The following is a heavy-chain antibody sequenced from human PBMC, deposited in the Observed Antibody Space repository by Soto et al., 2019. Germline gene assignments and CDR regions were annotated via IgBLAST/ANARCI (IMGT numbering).Heavy chain of an antibody. D-gene: IGHD3-22*01. V-gene: IGHV3-30-3*01. CDR2: ISYDGTYK. Sequence: GGSLRLSCAASAFTFRHYAMHWVRQAPGKGLEWVAVISYDGTYKYYADSVQGRFTISRDNSKNTVYLQMSSLRAEDTAVYYCARDGIYDGSGYYGSYFDYWGQGSLVTVSS. CDR1: AFTFRHYA. J-gene: IGHJ4*02. CDR3: ARDGIYDGSGYYGSYFDY.